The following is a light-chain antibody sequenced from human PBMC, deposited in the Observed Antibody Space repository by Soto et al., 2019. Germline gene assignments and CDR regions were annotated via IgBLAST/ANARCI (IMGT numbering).Light chain of an antibody. CDR3: QQYNNWPPMA. CDR2: GAS. V-gene: IGKV3-15*01. Sequence: EIVMTQSPATLSVSPGERATLSCRASQSVSSNLAWYQQKPGQAPRLLIYGASTRATGIPARFSGSGSGTEFTLTISSLQSEDFADYYCQQYNNWPPMAFGQGTKVELK. J-gene: IGKJ1*01. CDR1: QSVSSN.